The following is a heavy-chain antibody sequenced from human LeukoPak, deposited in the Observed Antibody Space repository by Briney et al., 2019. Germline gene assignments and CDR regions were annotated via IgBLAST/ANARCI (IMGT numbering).Heavy chain of an antibody. CDR3: ARDPPTGGYLDY. D-gene: IGHD2-15*01. V-gene: IGHV1-2*02. Sequence: ASVKVSCKASGYTFTGYYMHWVRQALGQGLEWMGWINPNSGGTNYAQKFQGRVTMTRDTSISTAYMELSRLRSDDTAVYYCARDPPTGGYLDYWGQGTLVTVSS. CDR2: INPNSGGT. CDR1: GYTFTGYY. J-gene: IGHJ4*02.